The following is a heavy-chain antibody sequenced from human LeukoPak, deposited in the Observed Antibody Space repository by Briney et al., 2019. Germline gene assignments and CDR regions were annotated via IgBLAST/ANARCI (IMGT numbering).Heavy chain of an antibody. D-gene: IGHD2-15*01. Sequence: GGSLRLSCAASGFTFSDYYMDWVRQAPGKGLQWVGRIRSKPNSYTTDFAASVKGRFTISRDYSKNSLYLQMSSLKTEDTAVYYCTSGYCSGGSCYQGAGYWGQGALVTVSS. J-gene: IGHJ4*02. CDR3: TSGYCSGGSCYQGAGY. CDR1: GFTFSDYY. V-gene: IGHV3-72*01. CDR2: IRSKPNSYTT.